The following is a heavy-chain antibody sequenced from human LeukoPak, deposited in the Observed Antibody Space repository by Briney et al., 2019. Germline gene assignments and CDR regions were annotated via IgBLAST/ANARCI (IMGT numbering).Heavy chain of an antibody. CDR1: DYSIISGYY. D-gene: IGHD6-13*01. CDR2: IYHGGRT. CDR3: ARGGRSSSPYYYYYYMDV. Sequence: SETLSLTCTVSDYSIISGYYWGWIRQPPGKELEWIGSIYHGGRTYYNPSLKSRVTISVDRSKNQFSLKLSSVTAADTAVYYCARGGRSSSPYYYYYYMDVWGKGTTVTVSS. J-gene: IGHJ6*03. V-gene: IGHV4-38-2*02.